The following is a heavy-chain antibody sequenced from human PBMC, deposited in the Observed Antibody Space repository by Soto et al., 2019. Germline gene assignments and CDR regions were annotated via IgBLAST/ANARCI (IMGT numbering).Heavy chain of an antibody. Sequence: QITLKESGPTLVKPTQTLTLTCTFSGFSLPTDRVGVGWIRQPPGKALEWLAVIYWDDSKTYRPSLKSRLTIPKDTSKKQVALTMTDTDPVDTATYYCAHAYGGRSLYWGQGTLVTVSS. D-gene: IGHD1-26*01. V-gene: IGHV2-5*02. CDR2: IYWDDSK. J-gene: IGHJ4*02. CDR3: AHAYGGRSLY. CDR1: GFSLPTDRVG.